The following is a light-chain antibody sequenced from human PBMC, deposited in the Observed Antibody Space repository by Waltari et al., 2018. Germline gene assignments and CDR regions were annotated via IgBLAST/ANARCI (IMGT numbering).Light chain of an antibody. CDR3: QQSYTLPYT. J-gene: IGKJ2*01. Sequence: DIQLTQSPSSVSASVGDRATITCRASQGTSTWLAWYQQKPGKAPKLLIYAASSLQSGVPSRFSGRGSGTEFTLTISRLQPEDFGTYYCQQSYTLPYTFGQGTKLDI. CDR2: AAS. CDR1: QGTSTW. V-gene: IGKV1-12*01.